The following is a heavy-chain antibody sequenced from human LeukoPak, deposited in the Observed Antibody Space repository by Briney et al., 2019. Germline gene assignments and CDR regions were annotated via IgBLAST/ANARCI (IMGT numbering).Heavy chain of an antibody. J-gene: IGHJ4*02. CDR2: ISNDGSNK. D-gene: IGHD4-17*01. CDR3: ARDHYADYLFDY. Sequence: PGRSLRLSCAASGFIFSSYAMHWVRQAPGKGLEWVATISNDGSNKYYADSVKGRFTISRDNSKNTLYLQMNSLRAEDTAIFYCARDHYADYLFDYWGQGTLVTVSS. V-gene: IGHV3-30-3*01. CDR1: GFIFSSYA.